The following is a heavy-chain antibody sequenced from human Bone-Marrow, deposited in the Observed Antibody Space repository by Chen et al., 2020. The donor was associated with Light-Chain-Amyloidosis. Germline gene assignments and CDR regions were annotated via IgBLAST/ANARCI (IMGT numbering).Heavy chain of an antibody. CDR3: AKTFYPFTEAPGNFDH. CDR1: GFSFNNYA. D-gene: IGHD3-16*01. J-gene: IGHJ4*02. Sequence: EVRLVESGGGFVQPGGSLRLSRAASGFSFNNYAMSWVRQAPGKGLEWVSTIRGRGDRAYYADSVKGRLTVSRDNSKNTLFLQMSSLRAEDTAIYFCAKTFYPFTEAPGNFDHWGQGTLVTVSS. V-gene: IGHV3-23*04. CDR2: IRGRGDRA.